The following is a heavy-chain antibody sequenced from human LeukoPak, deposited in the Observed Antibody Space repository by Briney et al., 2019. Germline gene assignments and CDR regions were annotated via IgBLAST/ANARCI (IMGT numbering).Heavy chain of an antibody. V-gene: IGHV4-61*02. CDR2: MYTSGST. J-gene: IGHJ3*02. D-gene: IGHD3-16*02. Sequence: SETLSLTCSVSGGSISSGSYYWSWIRQPAGKGLEWIGRMYTSGSTNYNPSLKSRVTMSVDTSKNQFSLKLSSVTAADTAVYYCAREPPGLRLGELSLHAFDIWGQGTMVTVSS. CDR1: GGSISSGSYY. CDR3: AREPPGLRLGELSLHAFDI.